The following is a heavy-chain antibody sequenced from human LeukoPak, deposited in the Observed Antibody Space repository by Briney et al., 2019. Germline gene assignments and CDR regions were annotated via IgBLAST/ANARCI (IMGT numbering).Heavy chain of an antibody. Sequence: ASVKVSCKASGYTFTSYGISWVRPAPGQGLEWMGWISAYNGNTNYAQKLQGRVTMTTDTSTSTAYMELRSLRSDDTAVYYCARDLTIAAAGTYGYWGQGTLVTVSS. J-gene: IGHJ4*02. D-gene: IGHD6-13*01. CDR3: ARDLTIAAAGTYGY. CDR1: GYTFTSYG. CDR2: ISAYNGNT. V-gene: IGHV1-18*01.